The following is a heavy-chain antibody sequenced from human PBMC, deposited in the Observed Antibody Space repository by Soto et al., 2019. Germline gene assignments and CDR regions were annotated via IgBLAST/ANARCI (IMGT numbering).Heavy chain of an antibody. Sequence: DVQVVESGGGLIQPGGSLRLSCAASGFIVNGKKYLTWVRQAPGKGLEWLSAVYSADGTFYADSVKGRFTVSLDNVKNTVYVKMNSLRSDDTGVYYCATWSLRAHAFDVGGPGTRVTVSA. J-gene: IGHJ3*01. CDR2: VYSADGT. D-gene: IGHD4-17*01. CDR3: ATWSLRAHAFDV. V-gene: IGHV3-53*01. CDR1: GFIVNGKKY.